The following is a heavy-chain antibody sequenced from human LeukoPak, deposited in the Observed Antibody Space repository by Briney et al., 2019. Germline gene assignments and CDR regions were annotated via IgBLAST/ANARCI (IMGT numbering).Heavy chain of an antibody. CDR3: ARDSQPPPYDILTGYYGMDV. J-gene: IGHJ6*04. Sequence: QAGGSLRLSCAASGFTFSSYWMHWVRQSPGKGLVWVSRIDSDGGSTTYADSVKGRFTISRDNAKNTLYLQMHSLRSEDTAVYYCARDSQPPPYDILTGYYGMDVWGKGTTVTVSS. D-gene: IGHD3-9*01. V-gene: IGHV3-74*01. CDR2: IDSDGGST. CDR1: GFTFSSYW.